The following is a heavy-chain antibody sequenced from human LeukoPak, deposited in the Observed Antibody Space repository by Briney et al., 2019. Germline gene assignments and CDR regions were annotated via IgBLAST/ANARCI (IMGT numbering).Heavy chain of an antibody. J-gene: IGHJ3*02. CDR3: ARDLNIPGVFDI. CDR2: IYYSGST. CDR1: GGSISSYY. V-gene: IGHV4-59*01. Sequence: SETLSLTCTVSGGSISSYYWSWIRQPPGTGLEWIGYIYYSGSTNYNPSLKSRVTISVDTSKNQFSLKLSSVTAADTAVYHCARDLNIPGVFDILGQGTMVTVSS. D-gene: IGHD2/OR15-2a*01.